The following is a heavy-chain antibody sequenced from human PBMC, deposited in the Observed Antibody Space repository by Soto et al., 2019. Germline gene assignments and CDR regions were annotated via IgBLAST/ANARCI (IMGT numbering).Heavy chain of an antibody. D-gene: IGHD1-1*01. V-gene: IGHV1-3*01. J-gene: IGHJ5*02. CDR3: ARGIATGQLDP. CDR1: GSTFTRYT. Sequence: ASGKVSCKASGSTFTRYTMNWVRQAPGQRLERMGWINPDNGNTKSSQKFQDRVIITRDTSASTAYMELSSLRSEDTGVYYCARGIATGQLDPWGQGTLVTVSS. CDR2: INPDNGNT.